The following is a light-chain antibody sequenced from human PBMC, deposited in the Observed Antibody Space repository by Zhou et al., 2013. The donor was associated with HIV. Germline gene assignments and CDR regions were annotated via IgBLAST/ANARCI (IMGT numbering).Light chain of an antibody. CDR1: QSVSSY. J-gene: IGKJ5*01. CDR3: QQRGGWPPRVA. V-gene: IGKV3-11*01. Sequence: IVLTQSPDTLSLSPGGRATLSCRASQSVSSYLAWYQQKPGQAPRLLIYDASTRAADIPVRFRGSGSGTDFTLTISTLEPEDFAVYYCQQRGGWPPRVAFGQGTRLEIK. CDR2: DAS.